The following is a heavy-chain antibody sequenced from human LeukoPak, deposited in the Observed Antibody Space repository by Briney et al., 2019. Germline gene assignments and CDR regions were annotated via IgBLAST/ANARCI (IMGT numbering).Heavy chain of an antibody. J-gene: IGHJ3*02. CDR2: ISSSSSYI. Sequence: GGSLRLSCAASGFTFSSYSMNWVRQVPGKGLEWVSSISSSSSYIYYADSVKGRFTISRDNAKNSLYLQMNSLRAEDTAVYYCARESDSSGYYKDPDAFDIWGQGTMVTVSS. CDR3: ARESDSSGYYKDPDAFDI. V-gene: IGHV3-21*01. CDR1: GFTFSSYS. D-gene: IGHD3-22*01.